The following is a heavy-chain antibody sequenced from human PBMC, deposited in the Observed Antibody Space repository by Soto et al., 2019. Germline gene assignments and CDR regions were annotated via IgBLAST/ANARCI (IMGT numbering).Heavy chain of an antibody. CDR1: GFTFSSYT. Sequence: PGGSLRLSCAASGFTFSSYTMNWVRQAPGKGLEWVASISAGSVYMFYVDSLKGRFTISRDNAKNTLYLQMNSLRAEDTAMYFCARDRVESYYHSSGYSPWGQGTLVTVSS. D-gene: IGHD3-22*01. J-gene: IGHJ5*02. V-gene: IGHV3-21*06. CDR2: ISAGSVYM. CDR3: ARDRVESYYHSSGYSP.